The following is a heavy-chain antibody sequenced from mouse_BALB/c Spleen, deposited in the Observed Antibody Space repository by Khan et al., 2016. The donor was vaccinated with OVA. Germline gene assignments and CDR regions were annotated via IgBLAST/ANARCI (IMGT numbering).Heavy chain of an antibody. D-gene: IGHD3-1*01. CDR1: GCAFTNYQ. CDR2: INPSNGGT. J-gene: IGHJ3*01. V-gene: IGHV1S81*02. Sequence: QVQLKQSGAELVKPGASVKLSCKASGCAFTNYQMYWVKQRPGQGLEWIGEINPSNGGTNFNEKFKTKATLTVDKSSSTVYMQLSSLTSEDSAVYSCTRGGYGGFVYWGQGTLVTVSA. CDR3: TRGGYGGFVY.